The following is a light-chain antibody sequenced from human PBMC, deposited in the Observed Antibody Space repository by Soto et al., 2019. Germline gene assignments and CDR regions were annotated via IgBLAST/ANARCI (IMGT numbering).Light chain of an antibody. CDR3: QHYNSYSEA. CDR2: KAS. CDR1: QSISSW. V-gene: IGKV1-5*03. J-gene: IGKJ1*01. Sequence: DIQMTQSPSTLSASVGDRVTITFRASQSISSWLAWYQQKPGKAPKLLIYKASTVKSGVPSRFSGSGSGTEFTLTISSLQPDDFATYYCQHYNSYSEAFGQGTKVDIK.